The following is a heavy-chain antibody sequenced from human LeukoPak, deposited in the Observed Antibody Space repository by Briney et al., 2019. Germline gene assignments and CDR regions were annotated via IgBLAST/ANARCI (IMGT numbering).Heavy chain of an antibody. CDR1: GYTFTGYY. V-gene: IGHV1-2*02. D-gene: IGHD6-13*01. J-gene: IGHJ4*02. CDR3: ARMTRPGIAAAYDY. CDR2: FDPEDGET. Sequence: EASVKVSCKASGYTFTGYYMHWVRQAPGQGLEWMGGFDPEDGETIYAQKFQGRVTMTRDTSISTAYMELSRLRSDDTAVYYCARMTRPGIAAAYDYWGQGTLVTVSS.